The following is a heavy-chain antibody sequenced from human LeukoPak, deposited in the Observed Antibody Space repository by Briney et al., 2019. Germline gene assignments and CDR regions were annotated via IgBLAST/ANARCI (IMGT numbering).Heavy chain of an antibody. J-gene: IGHJ4*02. D-gene: IGHD4-23*01. V-gene: IGHV3-30-3*01. Sequence: GRSLRLSCAASGFTFTKYDMHWVRQAPGKGLEWVAVISSDEGKKDYANSVKGRFTIARDNSQNTLFVQMNSLRVEDTAVYFCVLGHYGGLFDNWGQGALVTVSS. CDR2: ISSDEGKK. CDR3: VLGHYGGLFDN. CDR1: GFTFTKYD.